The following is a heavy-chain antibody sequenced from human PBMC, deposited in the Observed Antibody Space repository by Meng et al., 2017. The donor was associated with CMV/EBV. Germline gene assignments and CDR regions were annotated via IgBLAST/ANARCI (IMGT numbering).Heavy chain of an antibody. CDR2: ISSSSSYI. CDR3: ARDSLYGGYYYGMDV. D-gene: IGHD2/OR15-2a*01. Sequence: GGPLRLSCAASGFTFSSYSMNWARQAPGKGLEWVSSISSSSSYIYYADSVKGRFTISRDNAKNSLYLQMNSLRAEDTAVYYCARDSLYGGYYYGMDVWGQGTTVTVSS. CDR1: GFTFSSYS. J-gene: IGHJ6*02. V-gene: IGHV3-21*01.